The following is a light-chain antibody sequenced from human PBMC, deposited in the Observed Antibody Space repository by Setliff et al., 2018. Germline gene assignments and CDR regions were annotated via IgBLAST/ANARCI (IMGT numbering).Light chain of an antibody. CDR3: SSYTSSSTFNVV. V-gene: IGLV2-14*03. J-gene: IGLJ2*01. CDR1: SSDVGGYNY. CDR2: DVS. Sequence: QSALTQPRSVSGSPGQSVTISCTGTSSDVGGYNYVSWYQQHPGKAPKVMIYDVSKRPSGVSNRFSGSKSGNTASLTISGLQAEDEADYYCSSYTSSSTFNVVFGGGTKVTVL.